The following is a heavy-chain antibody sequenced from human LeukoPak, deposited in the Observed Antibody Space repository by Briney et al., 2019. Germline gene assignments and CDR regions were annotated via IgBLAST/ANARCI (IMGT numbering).Heavy chain of an antibody. CDR2: ISRSATTI. CDR3: ARGQAVSGFHYYYMDV. J-gene: IGHJ6*03. D-gene: IGHD6-19*01. CDR1: GFTFSNYE. V-gene: IGHV3-48*03. Sequence: QPGGSLRLSCSASGFTFSNYELNWVRQAPGKGLEWVSYISRSATTIYYADSVRGRFTISRDNAKNSLYLQMNSLRAEDTAVYYCARGQAVSGFHYYYMDVWGKGTTVTVSS.